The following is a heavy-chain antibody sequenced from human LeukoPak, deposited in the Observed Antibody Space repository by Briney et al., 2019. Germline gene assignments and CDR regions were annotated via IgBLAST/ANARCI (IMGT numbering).Heavy chain of an antibody. V-gene: IGHV1-69*05. D-gene: IGHD3-22*01. CDR3: ARSYYDSSGYFQH. J-gene: IGHJ1*01. Sequence: SVKVSCKASGGTFSSYAISWVRQAPGQGLEWMGRIIPIFGTANYAQKFQGRVTITTDESTSTAYMELSSLRSEDTAVYYCARSYYDSSGYFQHWGQGTLVTVSS. CDR1: GGTFSSYA. CDR2: IIPIFGTA.